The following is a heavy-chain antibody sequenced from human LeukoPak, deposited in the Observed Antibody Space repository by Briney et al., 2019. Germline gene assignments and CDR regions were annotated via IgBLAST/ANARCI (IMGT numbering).Heavy chain of an antibody. D-gene: IGHD3-22*01. CDR2: IYTSGST. V-gene: IGHV4-4*07. CDR1: GGSISSYY. Sequence: PSETLSLTCTVSGGSISSYYWSWIRQPAGKGLEWIGRIYTSGSTNYNPSLKSRVTISVDTSKNQFSLKLSSVTAADTAVYYCARDGPRLRYYDSSGYSRWFDPWGQGTLVTVSS. J-gene: IGHJ5*02. CDR3: ARDGPRLRYYDSSGYSRWFDP.